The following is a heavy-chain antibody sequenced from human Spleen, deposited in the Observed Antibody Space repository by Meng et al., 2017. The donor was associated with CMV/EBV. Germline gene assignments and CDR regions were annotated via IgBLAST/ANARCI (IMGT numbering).Heavy chain of an antibody. J-gene: IGHJ4*02. CDR3: ARGPYGATPREYYFDY. CDR2: INPNSGGT. V-gene: IGHV1-2*02. CDR1: GYTFTGYY. Sequence: VQLVQSGAEVKKPGASVKVSCKASGYTFTGYYMHWVRQAPGQGLEWMGWINPNSGGTNYAQKFQGRVTMTRDTSTSTVYMELSSLRSEDTAVYYCARGPYGATPREYYFDYWGQGTLVTVSS. D-gene: IGHD5-24*01.